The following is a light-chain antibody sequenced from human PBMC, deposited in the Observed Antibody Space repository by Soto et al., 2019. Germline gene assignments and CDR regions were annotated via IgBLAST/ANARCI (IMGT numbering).Light chain of an antibody. CDR2: GNS. J-gene: IGLJ3*02. V-gene: IGLV1-40*01. CDR3: QSYDSSLSGSV. Sequence: QSVLTQPPSVSGAPGQRVTISCTGSSSNIGAGYDVHWYQQLPGTAPKLLIYGNSNRPSGVPDRFSGSTSGTSASLAITGLQAEDDADYYCQSYDSSLSGSVFGGGTKLTVL. CDR1: SSNIGAGYD.